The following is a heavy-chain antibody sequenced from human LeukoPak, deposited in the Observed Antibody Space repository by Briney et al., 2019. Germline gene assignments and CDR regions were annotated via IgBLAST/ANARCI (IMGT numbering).Heavy chain of an antibody. CDR3: AREGRRGATLTHDY. CDR1: GYTFTSYY. V-gene: IGHV1-2*06. CDR2: INPNSGGT. D-gene: IGHD1-26*01. J-gene: IGHJ4*02. Sequence: ASVKVSCKASGYTFTSYYMHWVRQAPGQGLEWMGRINPNSGGTNYAQKFQGRVTMTRDTSISTAYMELSRLRSDDTAVYYCAREGRRGATLTHDYWGQGTLVTVSS.